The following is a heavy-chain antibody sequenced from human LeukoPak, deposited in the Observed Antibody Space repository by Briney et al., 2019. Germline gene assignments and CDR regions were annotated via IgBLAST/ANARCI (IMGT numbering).Heavy chain of an antibody. D-gene: IGHD4-23*01. CDR2: INPNSGGT. Sequence: ASVKVSCKASGYTFTAYYLHWVRQAPGQGLEWMGWINPNSGGTNYAQSFQGRVSMTRDTSISTAYMELSRLTSDGTALYYCARGFGGDPWGQGTLVTVSS. V-gene: IGHV1-2*02. J-gene: IGHJ5*02. CDR3: ARGFGGDP. CDR1: GYTFTAYY.